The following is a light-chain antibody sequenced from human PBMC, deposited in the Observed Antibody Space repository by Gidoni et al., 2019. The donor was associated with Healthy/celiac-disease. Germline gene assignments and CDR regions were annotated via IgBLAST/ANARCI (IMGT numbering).Light chain of an antibody. J-gene: IGKJ1*01. V-gene: IGKV1-39*01. Sequence: DIPMTQSPSSLSASVGDRVTITCRASQSISSYLNWYQQKPGQAPKLLIYAASSLPSGIPSRFSGSGSGTDFTLTISSLQPEDFATYYCQQSYSTPWTFGQGTKVEIK. CDR3: QQSYSTPWT. CDR2: AAS. CDR1: QSISSY.